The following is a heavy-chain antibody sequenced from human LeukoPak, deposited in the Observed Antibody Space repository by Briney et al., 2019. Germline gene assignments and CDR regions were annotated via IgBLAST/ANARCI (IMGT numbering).Heavy chain of an antibody. D-gene: IGHD3-16*02. J-gene: IGHJ6*02. V-gene: IGHV3-21*01. CDR2: ISSTSIYI. CDR1: GFTFSSYS. Sequence: GGSLRLSCAASGFTFSSYSMSWVRQAPGKGLEWVSSISSTSIYIFYADSVKGRFTISKDDARNSLYPQMNSLRAEDTAIYYCTRDQGAGTYRSYGMDVWGQGTSVTVSS. CDR3: TRDQGAGTYRSYGMDV.